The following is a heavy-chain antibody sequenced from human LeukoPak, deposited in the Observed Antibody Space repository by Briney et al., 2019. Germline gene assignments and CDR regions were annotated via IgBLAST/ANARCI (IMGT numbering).Heavy chain of an antibody. CDR3: ARESYINEYFWSGYRYYYYYGMDV. J-gene: IGHJ6*02. D-gene: IGHD3-3*01. CDR1: GFTFSSYG. Sequence: GRSLRLTCAASGFTFSSYGMHWVRQAPGKGLEWVAVIWYDGSNKYYADSVKGRFTISRDNSKNTLYLQMNSLRAEDTAVYYCARESYINEYFWSGYRYYYYYGMDVWGQGTTVTVSS. V-gene: IGHV3-33*01. CDR2: IWYDGSNK.